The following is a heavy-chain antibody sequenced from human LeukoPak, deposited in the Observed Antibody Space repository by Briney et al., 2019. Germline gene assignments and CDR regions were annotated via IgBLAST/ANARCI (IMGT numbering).Heavy chain of an antibody. Sequence: GGSLRLSCAASGFTFSSYEMNWVRQAPGKGLEWVSYISSSGSTIYYEDSVKGRFTLSRDNANNSLYLQMTSLRAEDTAVYYCAAGLDIVVVPAASYYGMDVWGKGPTVTVSS. J-gene: IGHJ6*04. CDR2: ISSSGSTI. D-gene: IGHD2-2*01. V-gene: IGHV3-48*03. CDR1: GFTFSSYE. CDR3: AAGLDIVVVPAASYYGMDV.